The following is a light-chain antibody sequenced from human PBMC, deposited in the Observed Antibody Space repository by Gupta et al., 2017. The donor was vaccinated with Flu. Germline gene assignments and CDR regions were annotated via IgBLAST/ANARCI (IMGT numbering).Light chain of an antibody. CDR3: QQYRDNTFT. CDR2: EDA. Sequence: PSTLSASVGERVTLTCRGSQSVDTWLALDQQQQGKATKLWILEDAILEDGVPSRLSGSGSGTELNFTLISLNPDDLETDYCQQYRDNTFTFGQGTKLDI. V-gene: IGKV1-5*01. J-gene: IGKJ2*01. CDR1: QSVDTW.